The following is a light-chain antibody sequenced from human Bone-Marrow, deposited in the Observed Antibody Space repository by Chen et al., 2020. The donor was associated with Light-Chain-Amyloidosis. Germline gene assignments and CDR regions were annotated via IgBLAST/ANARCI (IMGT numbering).Light chain of an antibody. J-gene: IGLJ1*01. CDR2: EVN. V-gene: IGLV2-8*01. Sequence: QSALTQPPSASESPGQSVTISCGGTSGDIGHYNYVSWYQQHPGNAPKPMIYEVNKRPSGVPDRFSGSKSGNTASLTVSGLQAEDEADYYCSSYAGSNTFVFGIGTKVTVL. CDR1: SGDIGHYNY. CDR3: SSYAGSNTFV.